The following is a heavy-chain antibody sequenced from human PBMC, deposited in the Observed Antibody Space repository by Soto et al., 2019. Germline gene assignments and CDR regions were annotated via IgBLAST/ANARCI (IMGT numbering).Heavy chain of an antibody. D-gene: IGHD3-22*01. Sequence: SETLSLTCTVSGDSTSTNYWSWIRQPPGKGLEWIGYINYSGSTNYNPSFKSRVTMSVDTSKKQSSLKLTSVTAADAAVYYCTRGSGYYFYWGQGTLVTVSS. CDR2: INYSGST. CDR3: TRGSGYYFY. V-gene: IGHV4-59*01. CDR1: GDSTSTNY. J-gene: IGHJ4*02.